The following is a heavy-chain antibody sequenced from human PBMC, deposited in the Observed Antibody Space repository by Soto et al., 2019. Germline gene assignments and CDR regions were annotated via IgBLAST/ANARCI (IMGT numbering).Heavy chain of an antibody. CDR2: ISTYNGDT. Sequence: QVQLVQSGTEVKKPGASVKVSCRASGYTFSTYGISWVRQAPGHGPEWMGWISTYNGDTKYAEKVQGRVTMTTDTSTTTAYMELRGLISDDTAVYYCAREYCSRTSCYGVDYWGQGTLVTVSS. J-gene: IGHJ4*02. D-gene: IGHD2-2*01. CDR3: AREYCSRTSCYGVDY. V-gene: IGHV1-18*01. CDR1: GYTFSTYG.